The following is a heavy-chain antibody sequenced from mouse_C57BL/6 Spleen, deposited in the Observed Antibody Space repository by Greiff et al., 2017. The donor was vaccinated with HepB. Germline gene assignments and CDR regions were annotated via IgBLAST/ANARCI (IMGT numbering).Heavy chain of an antibody. CDR2: ISSGGDYI. CDR1: GFTFSSYA. CDR3: TRDLSVGYFDV. J-gene: IGHJ1*03. V-gene: IGHV5-9-1*02. Sequence: EVQVVESGEGLVKPGGSLKLSYAASGFTFSSYAMSWVRQTPEKRLEWVAYISSGGDYIYYADTVKGRFTISRDNARNTLYLQMSSLKSEDTAMYYCTRDLSVGYFDVWGTGTTVTVSS. D-gene: IGHD3-2*02.